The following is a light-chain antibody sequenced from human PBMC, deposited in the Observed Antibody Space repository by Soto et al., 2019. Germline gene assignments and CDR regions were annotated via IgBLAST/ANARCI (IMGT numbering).Light chain of an antibody. CDR2: GAS. CDR1: QGIRTE. V-gene: IGKV1-6*01. CDR3: LQDYEYPRT. J-gene: IGKJ1*01. Sequence: AIQMTQSPSSLSASVGDRVTITCRASQGIRTELGWYQQKPGKAPKLLIYGASTLQGGVPSRISGSGSGTDFTLTISSLQPADFATYYCLQDYEYPRTFGQGTKVEIK.